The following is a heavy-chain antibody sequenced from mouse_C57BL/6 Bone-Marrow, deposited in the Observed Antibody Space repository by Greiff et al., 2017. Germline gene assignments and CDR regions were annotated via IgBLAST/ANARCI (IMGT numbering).Heavy chain of an antibody. V-gene: IGHV1-64*01. CDR2: IHPNSGST. CDR1: GYTFTSYW. J-gene: IGHJ4*01. D-gene: IGHD2-1*01. Sequence: VQVVESGAELVKPGASVKLSCKASGYTFTSYWMHWVKQRPGQGLEWIGMIHPNSGSTNYNEKFKSKATLTVDKSSSTAYMQLSSLTSEDSAVYYCARFYYGNYYAMDYWGQGTSVTVSS. CDR3: ARFYYGNYYAMDY.